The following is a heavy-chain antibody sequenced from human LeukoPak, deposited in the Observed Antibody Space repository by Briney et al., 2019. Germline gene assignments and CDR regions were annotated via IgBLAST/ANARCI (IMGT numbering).Heavy chain of an antibody. J-gene: IGHJ4*02. V-gene: IGHV3-23*01. CDR1: GFDFSSYT. CDR2: VGSNGATT. CDR3: AKSVASDAY. Sequence: GGSLRLSCAASGFDFSSYTMSWVRQAPGKGLEWVSSVGSNGATTYYADSVKGRFTISRDNSKNTLSLQMNGLIPEDTAVYYCAKSVASDAYWGQGTLVTVSS. D-gene: IGHD5-12*01.